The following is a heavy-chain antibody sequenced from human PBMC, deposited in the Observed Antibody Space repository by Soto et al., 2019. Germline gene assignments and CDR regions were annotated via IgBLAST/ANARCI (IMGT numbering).Heavy chain of an antibody. CDR3: ARGPEGYYDSSGFYEF. Sequence: EVQLLESGGGLVQPGGSLRLSCAASGFTFSSYAMSWVRQAPGKGLEWVSYISSSSSFTNYADSVKGRFTISRDNAKNSLNLQMIGLRAEDTAVYFCARGPEGYYDSSGFYEFWGQGTLVTVSS. CDR1: GFTFSSYA. D-gene: IGHD3-22*01. CDR2: ISSSSSFT. J-gene: IGHJ4*02. V-gene: IGHV3-48*04.